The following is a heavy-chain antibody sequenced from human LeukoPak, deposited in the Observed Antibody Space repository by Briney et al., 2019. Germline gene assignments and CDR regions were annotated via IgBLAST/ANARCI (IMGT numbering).Heavy chain of an antibody. CDR2: INPNSGGT. V-gene: IGHV1-2*02. D-gene: IGHD4-17*01. J-gene: IGHJ5*02. CDR3: AREKEDYGGYRVRNWFDP. Sequence: ASVQVSCKASEYTFTDYYLHWVRQAPGQGLEWMGWINPNSGGTNYGRNFQGRVTMPRDTSISTTYMELSRLSSDDTAVYYCAREKEDYGGYRVRNWFDPWGQGTLVTVSS. CDR1: EYTFTDYY.